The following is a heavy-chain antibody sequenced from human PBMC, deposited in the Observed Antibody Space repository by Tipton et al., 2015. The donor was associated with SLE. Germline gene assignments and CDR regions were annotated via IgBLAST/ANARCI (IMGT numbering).Heavy chain of an antibody. CDR2: ISYDGSNK. CDR3: ASALVATIDY. Sequence: SLRLSCAASGFTFSSYAMHWVRQAPGKGLEWVAVISYDGSNKHYADSVKGRFTISRDNSKNTVYLQMNSLRAEDTAVYYCASALVATIDYWGQGTLVTVSS. D-gene: IGHD5-12*01. V-gene: IGHV3-30*04. CDR1: GFTFSSYA. J-gene: IGHJ4*02.